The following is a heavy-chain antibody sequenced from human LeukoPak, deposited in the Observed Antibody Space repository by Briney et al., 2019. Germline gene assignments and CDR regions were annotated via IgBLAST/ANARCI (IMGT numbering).Heavy chain of an antibody. CDR2: ISGSGGST. V-gene: IGHV3-23*01. CDR1: GSTFSSYA. Sequence: GGSLRLSCAASGSTFSSYAMSWVRQAPGKGLEWVSAISGSGGSTYYADSVKGRFTISRDNSKNTLYLQMNSLRAEDTAVYYCARESNDFLTGYYDYWGQGILVTVSS. D-gene: IGHD3-9*01. CDR3: ARESNDFLTGYYDY. J-gene: IGHJ4*02.